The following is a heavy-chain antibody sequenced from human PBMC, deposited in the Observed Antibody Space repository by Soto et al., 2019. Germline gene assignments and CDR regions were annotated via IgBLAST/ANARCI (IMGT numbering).Heavy chain of an antibody. CDR3: EKDSWDSSGYYRTFFAY. J-gene: IGHJ4*02. CDR1: GASVSSGRNY. V-gene: IGHV4-61*01. Sequence: SETLSLTCTVSGASVSSGRNYWSWVRQPPGKGLAWIGYIYYSGSTNYNPSLKSRVTISVDTSKNQFSLRLSSVTAADTAVYYCEKDSWDSSGYYRTFFAYWGQGTLVTVSS. D-gene: IGHD3-22*01. CDR2: IYYSGST.